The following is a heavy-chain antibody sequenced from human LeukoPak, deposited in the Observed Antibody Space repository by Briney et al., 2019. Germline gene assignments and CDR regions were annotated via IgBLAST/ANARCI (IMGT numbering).Heavy chain of an antibody. V-gene: IGHV3-21*01. CDR3: ARDMWPVCSGGSCYSFYMDV. CDR1: GFTFDDYG. J-gene: IGHJ6*03. CDR2: ISSSSSYI. D-gene: IGHD2-15*01. Sequence: GGSLRLSCAVSGFTFDDYGMSWVRQAPGKGLEWVSSISSSSSYIYYADSVKGRFTISRDNAKNSLYLQMNSLRAEDTAVYYCARDMWPVCSGGSCYSFYMDVWGKGTTVTVSS.